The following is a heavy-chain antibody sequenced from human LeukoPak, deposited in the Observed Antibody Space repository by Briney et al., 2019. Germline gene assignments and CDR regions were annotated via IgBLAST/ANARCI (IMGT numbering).Heavy chain of an antibody. CDR3: AKEKGFSSPYYYYYRDV. CDR1: GLTLSNYD. D-gene: IGHD6-13*01. Sequence: GGSLRLSCVASGLTLSNYDTTWVRQAPRKELEYVSRIGSGGYRFYGGSVKGRFSISRDNSKNTLDLQMNSLRAEDTALYYCAKEKGFSSPYYYYYRDVWGKGTTVTVSS. J-gene: IGHJ6*03. V-gene: IGHV3-23*01. CDR2: IGSGGYR.